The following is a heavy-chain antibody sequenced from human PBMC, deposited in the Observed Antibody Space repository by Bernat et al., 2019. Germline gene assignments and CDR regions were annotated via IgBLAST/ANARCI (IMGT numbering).Heavy chain of an antibody. D-gene: IGHD4-17*01. V-gene: IGHV3-33*01. CDR2: IWHDGSNE. Sequence: VQLVDSGGGVVQTERSQRLSCEASKFTFSSYGMHWVRQAPGKGLEWVAVIWHDGSNENYADSVKGRFTISRDNSKNTLYLQMNNLRAEDTAVYYCARVSLYGAPASAMDVWGQGTTVTVSS. J-gene: IGHJ6*02. CDR1: KFTFSSYG. CDR3: ARVSLYGAPASAMDV.